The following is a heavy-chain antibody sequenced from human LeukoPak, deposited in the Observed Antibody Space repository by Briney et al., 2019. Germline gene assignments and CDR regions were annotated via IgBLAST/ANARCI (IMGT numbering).Heavy chain of an antibody. CDR2: ISYDGSNK. V-gene: IGHV3-30-3*01. CDR1: GFTFSSYA. Sequence: GRSLRLSCAASGFTFSSYAMHWVRQAPGKGLEWVAVISYDGSNKYYADSVKGRFTISRDNSKNTLYLQMNSLRAEDTAVYYCARDPSRGGPRPFDYGGQGPLVTVSS. J-gene: IGHJ4*02. D-gene: IGHD3-16*01. CDR3: ARDPSRGGPRPFDY.